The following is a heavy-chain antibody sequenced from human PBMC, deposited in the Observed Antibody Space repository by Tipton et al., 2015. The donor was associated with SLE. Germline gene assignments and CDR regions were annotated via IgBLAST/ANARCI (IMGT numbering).Heavy chain of an antibody. V-gene: IGHV4-34*01. CDR3: ARGRGIERNSFYYYYMDA. J-gene: IGHJ6*03. D-gene: IGHD3-16*01. CDR1: GGSFSGYY. Sequence: TLSLTCGVYGGSFSGYYWSWIRQTPGKGLEWIGEINHSGSTNYNPSLKSRVTVSVDTSKNQFSLKLGSVTAADTAMYYCARGRGIERNSFYYYYMDAWGKGTTVTVSS. CDR2: INHSGST.